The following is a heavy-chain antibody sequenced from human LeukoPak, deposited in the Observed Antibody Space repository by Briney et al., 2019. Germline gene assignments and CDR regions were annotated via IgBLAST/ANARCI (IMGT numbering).Heavy chain of an antibody. Sequence: AAGKVSDKASGYTFTSYGISWVRQAPGQGLEWMGWMRAYNGNTNYAQKLQGRVTITTHTSTSTAYMELMSLRSDDTAVYYCASGAQEGDFWSGYWSRFDYWGQGTLVTVSS. CDR2: MRAYNGNT. V-gene: IGHV1-18*01. CDR1: GYTFTSYG. CDR3: ASGAQEGDFWSGYWSRFDY. J-gene: IGHJ4*02. D-gene: IGHD3-3*01.